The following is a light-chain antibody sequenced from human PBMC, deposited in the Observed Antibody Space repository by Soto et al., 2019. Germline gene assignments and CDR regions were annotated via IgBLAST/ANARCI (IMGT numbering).Light chain of an antibody. CDR1: TGAVTSGHY. CDR2: DTT. V-gene: IGLV7-46*01. CDR3: LLSYTRARHVV. J-gene: IGLJ2*01. Sequence: QAVVTQEPSLTVSPGGTVTLTCGSSTGAVTSGHYPYWFQQKPGQAPRTLIYDTTKKHSWTPARFSGSLLGGKAALTLTGAQPEDEAEYYCLLSYTRARHVVFGGGT.